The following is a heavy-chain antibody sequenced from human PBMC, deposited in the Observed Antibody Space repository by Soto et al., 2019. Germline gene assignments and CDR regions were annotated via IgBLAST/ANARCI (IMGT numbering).Heavy chain of an antibody. V-gene: IGHV3-48*01. CDR3: ARDIAVAGFDY. CDR2: ISSSGSSI. Sequence: GGSLRLSCAASGFPFSSYSLNWVRQAPGKGLEWVSQISSSGSSIYYADSVKGRFTISRDNAKNSLYLQMNSLRAEDTAVYYCARDIAVAGFDYWGQGTWVTVSS. J-gene: IGHJ4*02. CDR1: GFPFSSYS. D-gene: IGHD6-19*01.